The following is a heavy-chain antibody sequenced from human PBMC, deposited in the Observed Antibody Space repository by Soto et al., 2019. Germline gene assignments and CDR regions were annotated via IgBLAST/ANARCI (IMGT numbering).Heavy chain of an antibody. D-gene: IGHD4-4*01. J-gene: IGHJ6*03. CDR3: ARHPRYYSNTSYYYYYMDV. CDR1: GGSSSSYY. Sequence: SETLSLTCTFSGGSSSSYYWSWIRQPPGKGLEWIGYIYYSGSTNYNPSLKSRATISVDTSKNQFSLKLSSVTAADTAVYYCARHPRYYSNTSYYYYYMDVWGKGTTVTVSS. CDR2: IYYSGST. V-gene: IGHV4-59*08.